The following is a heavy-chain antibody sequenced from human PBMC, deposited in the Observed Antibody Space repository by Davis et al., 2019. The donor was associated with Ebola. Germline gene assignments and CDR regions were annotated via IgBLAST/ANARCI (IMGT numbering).Heavy chain of an antibody. V-gene: IGHV4-61*09. CDR1: GGSISGGHYY. D-gene: IGHD3-22*01. CDR2: VYTSGST. CDR3: ARNSTDYYSRLGPSTDYYGLDV. J-gene: IGHJ6*02. Sequence: PSETLSLTCTVSGGSISGGHYYWSWIRQPAGKGLEWIGQVYTSGSTNYNPSLRSRVTISVDTSNNQFSLKLSSVTAADTGVYYCARNSTDYYSRLGPSTDYYGLDVWGQGTTVTVSS.